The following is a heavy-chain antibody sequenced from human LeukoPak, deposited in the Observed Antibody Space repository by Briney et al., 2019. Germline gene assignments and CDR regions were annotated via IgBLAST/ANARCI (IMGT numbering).Heavy chain of an antibody. CDR3: ARGGGYCSSTSCYRRRGYNWFDP. CDR1: GYTFTGYY. Sequence: ASVKVSCKASGYTFTGYYMHWVRQAPGQGLEWMGWINANSGGTNYAQKFQGRVTMTRDTSISTAYMELSRLRSDDTAVYYCARGGGYCSSTSCYRRRGYNWFDPWGQGTLVTVSS. D-gene: IGHD2-2*02. J-gene: IGHJ5*02. CDR2: INANSGGT. V-gene: IGHV1-2*02.